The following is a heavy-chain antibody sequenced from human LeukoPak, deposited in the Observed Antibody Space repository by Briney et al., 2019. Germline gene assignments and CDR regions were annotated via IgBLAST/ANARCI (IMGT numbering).Heavy chain of an antibody. V-gene: IGHV3-33*06. CDR3: AKDPVSSSSYLDY. CDR1: GFTFSSYA. CDR2: IWYDGSNK. Sequence: GGSPRLSCAASGFTFSSYAMSWVRQAPGKGLEWVAVIWYDGSNKYYADSVKGRFTISRDNSKNTLYLQMNSLRAEDTAVYYCAKDPVSSSSYLDYWGQGTLVTVSS. J-gene: IGHJ4*02. D-gene: IGHD6-6*01.